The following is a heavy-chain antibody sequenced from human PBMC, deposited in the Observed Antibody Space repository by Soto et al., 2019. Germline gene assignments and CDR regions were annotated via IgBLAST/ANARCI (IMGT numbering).Heavy chain of an antibody. J-gene: IGHJ6*02. CDR2: ISWDGVTV. D-gene: IGHD3-22*01. CDR3: TKGQSSAYYGSLHCYYGMDV. V-gene: IGHV3-9*01. Sequence: EMQLVESGGGLVQPGRSLRLSCAASGFTFDDYAMHWVRQAPGKGLEWVLGISWDGVTVDSAVYVRGRVTISRDNAENALYRQMHSLRAVATAVYYCTKGQSSAYYGSLHCYYGMDVWGQGHTVTVSS. CDR1: GFTFDDYA.